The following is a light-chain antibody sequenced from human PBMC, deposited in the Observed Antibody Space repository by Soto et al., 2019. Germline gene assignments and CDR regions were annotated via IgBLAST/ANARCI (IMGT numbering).Light chain of an antibody. J-gene: IGKJ1*01. CDR1: QSVSSY. CDR3: QQRSNWPRT. Sequence: EIVLTQSPATLSLSPGERATLSCRASQSVSSYLAWYQQKPGQAPRLLIYDASNRATGIPARFSGSGSGTDFTLTISSIEPEDFALYYCQQRSNWPRTFGQGTKVDIK. CDR2: DAS. V-gene: IGKV3-11*01.